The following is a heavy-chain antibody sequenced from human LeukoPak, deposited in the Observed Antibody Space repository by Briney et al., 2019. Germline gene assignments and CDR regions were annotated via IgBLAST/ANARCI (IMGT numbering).Heavy chain of an antibody. CDR1: GFTFSSYA. D-gene: IGHD4-23*01. J-gene: IGHJ4*02. CDR3: AKDFATMVTGFDS. CDR2: ISGSGGNT. V-gene: IGHV3-23*01. Sequence: GGSLRLSCEVSGFTFSSYAMSWVRQAPGKGLESVSSISGSGGNTYYADSVKGRFTISRDNSKSTLYLQMNSLRAEDTAVYYCAKDFATMVTGFDSWGQGTLVTVSS.